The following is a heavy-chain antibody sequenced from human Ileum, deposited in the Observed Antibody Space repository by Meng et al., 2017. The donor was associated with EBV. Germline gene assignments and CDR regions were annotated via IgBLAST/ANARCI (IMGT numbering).Heavy chain of an antibody. J-gene: IGHJ5*01. CDR3: ARDGGGGSGSYYRWFES. CDR2: IYYSGNT. V-gene: IGHV4-30-4*01. Sequence: QVQLQESGPGLVTPSQTLSLTCAVSGGSINGGNYYWSWIRQPPGKGLEWIGYIYYSGNTYYNPSLKSRVTISVDTSKNQFSLNLNSVTATDTAVYYCARDGGGGSGSYYRWFESWGQGTLVTVSS. CDR1: GGSINGGNYY. D-gene: IGHD3-10*01.